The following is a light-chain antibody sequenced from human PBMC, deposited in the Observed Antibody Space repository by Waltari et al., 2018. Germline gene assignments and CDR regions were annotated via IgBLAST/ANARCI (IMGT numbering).Light chain of an antibody. Sequence: DIQMTQSPSSLSASVGDRVSITCRASQSINNYLKWYQQKPGTAPKLLIYAASRLESGVPSIFSGSWSGTDYTLTISGLQPEDFATYYCHQSYSSHSFGQGTKLEVK. CDR1: QSINNY. J-gene: IGKJ2*03. V-gene: IGKV1-39*01. CDR3: HQSYSSHS. CDR2: AAS.